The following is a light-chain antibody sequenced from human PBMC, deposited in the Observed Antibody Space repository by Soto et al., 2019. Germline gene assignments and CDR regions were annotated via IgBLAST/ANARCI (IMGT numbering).Light chain of an antibody. CDR1: DNIAKY. V-gene: IGKV1-39*01. J-gene: IGKJ1*01. CDR2: AAS. CDR3: QRSYSAPPWT. Sequence: DIQTTQSPSSLSASVGDSVTITCRTSDNIAKYLNWYQQKPGQVPKLLVVAASRLQSGVPTRFSGSGSWTEFTLILNNLLPEDLATYYCQRSYSAPPWTFGQGTTVEV.